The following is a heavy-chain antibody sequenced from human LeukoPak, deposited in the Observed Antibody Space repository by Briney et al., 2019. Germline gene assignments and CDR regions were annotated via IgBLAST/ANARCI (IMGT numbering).Heavy chain of an antibody. CDR1: GYTFTSYY. Sequence: GASVKVSCKASGYTFTSYYMHWVRQAPGQGFEWMGIINPSGGSTSYAQKFQGRVTMTRDMSTSTVYMELSSLRSEDTAVYYCARDCCFDGNPPDAFDIWGQGTMVTVSS. D-gene: IGHD4-23*01. CDR3: ARDCCFDGNPPDAFDI. J-gene: IGHJ3*02. CDR2: INPSGGST. V-gene: IGHV1-46*01.